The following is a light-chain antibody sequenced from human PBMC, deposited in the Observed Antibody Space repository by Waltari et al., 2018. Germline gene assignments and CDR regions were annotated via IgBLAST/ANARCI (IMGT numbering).Light chain of an antibody. J-gene: IGLJ2*01. CDR3: VTWDSGLSAVI. CDR1: GSNTRRNY. V-gene: IGLV1-51*01. Sequence: QSVFTQPPSWSAAPGQRVTIAYSGGGSNTRRNYVSSYQQSPGTAPNHLICDNDKRPSGIHDRFSDPKSGTPATLGFTGLQTGDEANYCGVTWDSGLSAVIFGGGTKLTVL. CDR2: DND.